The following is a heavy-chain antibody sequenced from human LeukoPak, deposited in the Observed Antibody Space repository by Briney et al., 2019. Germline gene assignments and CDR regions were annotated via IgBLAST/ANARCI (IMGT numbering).Heavy chain of an antibody. V-gene: IGHV4-30-2*01. J-gene: IGHJ1*01. Sequence: SETLSLTCAVSGGSISSGGYSWSWIRQPPGKGLEWIGYIYHSGSTYYNPSLKGRVTISVDRSKNQFSLKLSSVTAADTAVYYCARAAREDYNAFQHWGQGTLVTVSS. CDR1: GGSISSGGYS. CDR2: IYHSGST. D-gene: IGHD4-11*01. CDR3: ARAAREDYNAFQH.